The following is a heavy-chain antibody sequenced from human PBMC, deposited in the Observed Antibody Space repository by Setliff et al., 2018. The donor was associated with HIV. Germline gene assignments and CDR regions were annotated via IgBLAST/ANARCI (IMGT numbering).Heavy chain of an antibody. Sequence: GASVKVSCKSSGGTSKTFALNWVRQAPGQGLEWMGMINPSGAITRYAQKFQGRVTMTRDTSTSTVYMELTSLRSEDTATYYCAREPPRRPGTVTGDYWGQGTLVTVSS. D-gene: IGHD4-17*01. CDR2: INPSGAIT. CDR1: GGTSKTFA. J-gene: IGHJ4*02. V-gene: IGHV1-46*02. CDR3: AREPPRRPGTVTGDY.